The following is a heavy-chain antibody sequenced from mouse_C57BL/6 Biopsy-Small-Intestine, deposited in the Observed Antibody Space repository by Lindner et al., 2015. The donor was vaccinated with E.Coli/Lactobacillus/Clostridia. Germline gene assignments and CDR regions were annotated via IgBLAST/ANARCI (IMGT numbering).Heavy chain of an antibody. J-gene: IGHJ1*03. CDR2: IYPGDGDT. D-gene: IGHD2-3*01. CDR1: GYAFSSSW. CDR3: ATSDGYYGFSDV. V-gene: IGHV1-82*01. Sequence: VQLQESGPELVKPGASVKISCKASGYAFSSSWMNWVKQRPGKGLEWIGRIYPGDGDTDYNGKFKDKAALTADKSSSTAHMQLSSLTSEDSAVYFCATSDGYYGFSDVWGTGTTVTVSS.